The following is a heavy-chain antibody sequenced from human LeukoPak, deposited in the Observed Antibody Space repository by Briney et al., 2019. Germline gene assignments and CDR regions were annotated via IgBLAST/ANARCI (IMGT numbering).Heavy chain of an antibody. CDR3: ARMDYYDDSGLDTYYFAY. Sequence: SETLSLTCTVSGGSISSYYWSWIRQPPGKGLEWIGYIYYSGSTNYNPSLKSRVTISVDTSKNQFSLKLSSVTAVDPAVYYCARMDYYDDSGLDTYYFAYRGQGSLVSVSS. CDR1: GGSISSYY. J-gene: IGHJ4*02. D-gene: IGHD3-22*01. CDR2: IYYSGST. V-gene: IGHV4-59*01.